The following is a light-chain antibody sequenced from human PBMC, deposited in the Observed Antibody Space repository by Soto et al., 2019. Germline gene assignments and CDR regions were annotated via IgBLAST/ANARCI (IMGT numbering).Light chain of an antibody. J-gene: IGLJ3*02. Sequence: QSVLAQPASVSGSPGQSITISCTGTSRDVGSYNLVSWYQQHPGKAPKLMIYEGSKRPSGVSNRFSGSKSGNTASLTISGLQAEDEADYYCCSYAGSSTAFGGGSQLTVL. CDR1: SRDVGSYNL. CDR3: CSYAGSSTA. CDR2: EGS. V-gene: IGLV2-23*01.